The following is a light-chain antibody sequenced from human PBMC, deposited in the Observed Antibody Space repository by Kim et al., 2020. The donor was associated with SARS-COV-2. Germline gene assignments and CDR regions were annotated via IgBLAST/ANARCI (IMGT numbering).Light chain of an antibody. CDR2: DAS. V-gene: IGKV1D-13*01. CDR3: QQFNNYPGLI. Sequence: AIQLTQSPSSLSASVGDRVTITCRASQGISSALAWYQQKPGKAPKLLIYDASSLESGVPSRFSGSGSGTDFTLTISSLQPEDFATYYCQQFNNYPGLIFGGGTKVDIK. J-gene: IGKJ4*01. CDR1: QGISSA.